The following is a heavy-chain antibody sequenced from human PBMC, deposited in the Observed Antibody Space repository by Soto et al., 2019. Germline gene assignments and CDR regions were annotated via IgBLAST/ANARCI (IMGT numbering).Heavy chain of an antibody. V-gene: IGHV3-11*01. Sequence: PVGSLRLSCASSVFTFSDYYMSCIRHSPGKWLEWVSYISSSGSTIYYADSVKGRFTISRDNAKNSLYLQMNSLRAEDTAVYYCARSYSSSWPYYYYYGMEVWGQGTRVIVSS. CDR1: VFTFSDYY. CDR3: ARSYSSSWPYYYYYGMEV. J-gene: IGHJ6*01. CDR2: ISSSGSTI. D-gene: IGHD6-13*01.